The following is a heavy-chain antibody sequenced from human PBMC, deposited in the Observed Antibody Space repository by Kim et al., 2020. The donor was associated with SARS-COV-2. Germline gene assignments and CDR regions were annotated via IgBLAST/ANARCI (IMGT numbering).Heavy chain of an antibody. CDR2: IKQDGSEK. D-gene: IGHD2-15*01. J-gene: IGHJ6*02. V-gene: IGHV3-7*03. CDR3: ARATLGYCSGGSCYPHGYGMDV. CDR1: GFTFSSYW. Sequence: GGSLRLSCAASGFTFSSYWMSWVRQAPGKGLEWVANIKQDGSEKYYVDSVKGRFTISRDNAKNSLYLQMNSLRAEDTAVYYCARATLGYCSGGSCYPHGYGMDVWGQGTTVTVSS.